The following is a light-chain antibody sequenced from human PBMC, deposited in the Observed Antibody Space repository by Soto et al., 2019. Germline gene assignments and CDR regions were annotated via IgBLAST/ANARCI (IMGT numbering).Light chain of an antibody. V-gene: IGLV2-14*01. CDR2: DVS. CDR3: NSYTSSSTLL. CDR1: SSDVGGYNY. J-gene: IGLJ2*01. Sequence: QSVLTQPASVSGSPGQSITISCTGTSSDVGGYNYVSWYQQHPGKAPKLMIYDVSNRPSGVSNRFSGSKSGNTASLTISGLQAEDEADYYCNSYTSSSTLLFGGGTKLTV.